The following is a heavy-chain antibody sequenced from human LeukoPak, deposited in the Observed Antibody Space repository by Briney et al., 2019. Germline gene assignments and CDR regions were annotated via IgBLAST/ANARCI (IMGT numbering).Heavy chain of an antibody. J-gene: IGHJ4*02. CDR1: GVSISSSNSY. D-gene: IGHD6-6*01. V-gene: IGHV4-39*01. Sequence: PSETLSLTCTVSGVSISSSNSYWGWIRQPPGKGLEWIGSIYYSGNTYYNASLKSQVSISIDTSKNQFSLRLTSVTAADTAVYYCARGTYSSSSRDFDYWGQGTLVTVSS. CDR2: IYYSGNT. CDR3: ARGTYSSSSRDFDY.